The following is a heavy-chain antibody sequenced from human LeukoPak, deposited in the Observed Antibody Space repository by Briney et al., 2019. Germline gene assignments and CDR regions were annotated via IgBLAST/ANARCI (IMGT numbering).Heavy chain of an antibody. CDR1: GGSFSDYD. V-gene: IGHV4-34*01. CDR2: INQSGAT. J-gene: IGHJ4*02. CDR3: ARDHSSSSEDY. Sequence: PSETLSLTCSVYGGSFSDYDWSWVRQAPGRGLQWIGEINQSGATNCDPSLKSRVTISVDTSKNQFSLKLNSVTAADTAVYYCARDHSSSSEDYWGQGTLVTVSS. D-gene: IGHD6-13*01.